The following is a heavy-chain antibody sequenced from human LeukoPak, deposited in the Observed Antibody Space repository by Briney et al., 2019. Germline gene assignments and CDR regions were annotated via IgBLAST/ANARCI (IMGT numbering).Heavy chain of an antibody. V-gene: IGHV4-31*03. CDR3: ARGPPYGDIWYFDL. CDR2: IYYSGST. D-gene: IGHD4-17*01. J-gene: IGHJ2*01. Sequence: SETLSLTCTVSGGSISSGGYYWSWIRQHPGKGLEWIGYIYYSGSTYYNPSLKSRVTISVDTSKNQLSLKLSSVTAADTAVYYCARGPPYGDIWYFDLWGRGTLVTVSS. CDR1: GGSISSGGYY.